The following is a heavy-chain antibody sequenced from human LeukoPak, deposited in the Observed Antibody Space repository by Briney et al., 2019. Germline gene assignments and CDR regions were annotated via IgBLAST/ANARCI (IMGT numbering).Heavy chain of an antibody. CDR1: GFTLSSYA. CDR3: ARGDCSSTSCSADY. Sequence: PGRSLRLSCAASGFTLSSYAMHWVCQAPGKGLEWVAVISYDGSNKYYADSVKGRFTISRDNSKNTLYLQMNSLRAEDTAVYYCARGDCSSTSCSADYWGEETLVTVSS. J-gene: IGHJ4*02. V-gene: IGHV3-30*04. CDR2: ISYDGSNK. D-gene: IGHD2-2*01.